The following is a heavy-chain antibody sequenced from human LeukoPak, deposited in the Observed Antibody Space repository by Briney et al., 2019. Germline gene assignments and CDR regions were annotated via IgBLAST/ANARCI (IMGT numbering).Heavy chain of an antibody. Sequence: GRSLRLSCAASGFTFSSYAMSWVRQAPGKGLEWVSAISGSGGSTYYADSVKGRFTISRDNSKNTLYLQMNSLRAEDTAVYYCAKKGALWFGELSIDYWGQGTLVTVSS. V-gene: IGHV3-23*01. J-gene: IGHJ4*02. CDR1: GFTFSSYA. CDR2: ISGSGGST. D-gene: IGHD3-10*01. CDR3: AKKGALWFGELSIDY.